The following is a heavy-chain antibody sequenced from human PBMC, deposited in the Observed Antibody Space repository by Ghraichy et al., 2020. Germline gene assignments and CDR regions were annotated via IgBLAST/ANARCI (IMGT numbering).Heavy chain of an antibody. Sequence: SETLSLTCTVSGGSISSSSYYWGWIRQPPGKGLEWIGSIYYSGSTYYNPSLKSRVTISVDTSKNQFSLKLSSVTAADTAVYYCARLRRDPSPFLVVPAAVGMDVWGQGTTVTVSS. CDR3: ARLRRDPSPFLVVPAAVGMDV. J-gene: IGHJ6*02. CDR1: GGSISSSSYY. CDR2: IYYSGST. V-gene: IGHV4-39*01. D-gene: IGHD2-2*01.